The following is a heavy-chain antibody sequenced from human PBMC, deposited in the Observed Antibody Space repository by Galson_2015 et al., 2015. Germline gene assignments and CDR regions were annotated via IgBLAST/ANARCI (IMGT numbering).Heavy chain of an antibody. CDR1: GYTFTSYA. Sequence: SVKVSCKASGYTFTSYAMHWVRQAPGQRLEWMGWINAGNGNTKYSQKFQGRVTITRDTSASTAYMELSSLRSEDTAVYYYARDPQAMPSYGMDVWGQGTTVTVSS. CDR3: ARDPQAMPSYGMDV. J-gene: IGHJ6*02. D-gene: IGHD2-2*01. CDR2: INAGNGNT. V-gene: IGHV1-3*01.